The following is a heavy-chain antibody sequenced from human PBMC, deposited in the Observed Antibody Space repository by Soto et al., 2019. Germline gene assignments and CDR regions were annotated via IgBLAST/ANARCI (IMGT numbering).Heavy chain of an antibody. J-gene: IGHJ4*02. Sequence: PSETLSLTCTVSGGSISNYFCNWIRQPAGKGLEWIGRIDNSGSTIYNPSLKSRITMSADTSRNKFSLKLNSVTAADTAVYYCARGGQDFWSGPFDYWGQGALVTVSS. D-gene: IGHD3-3*01. CDR1: GGSISNYF. CDR3: ARGGQDFWSGPFDY. V-gene: IGHV4-4*07. CDR2: IDNSGST.